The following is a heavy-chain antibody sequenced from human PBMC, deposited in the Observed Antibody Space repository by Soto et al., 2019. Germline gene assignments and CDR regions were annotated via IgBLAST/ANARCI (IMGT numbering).Heavy chain of an antibody. D-gene: IGHD5-18*01. V-gene: IGHV3-48*02. Sequence: QPGGSLRLSCGTSGFTISGCSMNWVRQAPGKGLEWLAYITIRTGNTVYADSVRGRFTISADNAENSVFLQMNSLRDEDTAVYFCVRDRDIYRDMVHADLWGQGTLVTVS. CDR3: VRDRDIYRDMVHADL. J-gene: IGHJ4*01. CDR1: GFTISGCS. CDR2: ITIRTGNT.